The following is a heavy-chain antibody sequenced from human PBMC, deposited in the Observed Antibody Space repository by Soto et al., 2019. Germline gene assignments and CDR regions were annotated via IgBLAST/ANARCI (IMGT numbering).Heavy chain of an antibody. V-gene: IGHV3-53*01. Sequence: EVQLVQSGGGLVQPGGSLKLPCAGYGVTVTGNYMNWVRRAPGKGLEWVSVIYSGENAYYADSVAGRFTISRDNSKNTLYLQMNSLRVEDTAVYYCARDLDAFDTWGQGTTVIVSS. J-gene: IGHJ3*02. CDR1: GVTVTGNY. CDR3: ARDLDAFDT. CDR2: IYSGENA.